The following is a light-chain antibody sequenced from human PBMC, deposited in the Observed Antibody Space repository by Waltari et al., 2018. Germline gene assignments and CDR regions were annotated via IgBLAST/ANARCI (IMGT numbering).Light chain of an antibody. CDR2: RNG. CDR1: SSNLGNNV. CDR3: ASWDDSLNGHWV. Sequence: QSVLTQPPSASGTPGQRVTISCSGSSSNLGNNVVNWYQQVPGTAPKRLLYRNGLRPSGVPDRFSASKSGTSASLAISGLQSEDEAEYYCASWDDSLNGHWVFGGGTKVTVL. V-gene: IGLV1-44*01. J-gene: IGLJ3*02.